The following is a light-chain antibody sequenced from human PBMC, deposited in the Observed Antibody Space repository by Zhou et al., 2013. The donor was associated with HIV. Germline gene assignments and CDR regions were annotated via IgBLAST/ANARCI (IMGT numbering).Light chain of an antibody. CDR3: QQYGSSRLT. Sequence: EIVLTQSPGTLSLSPGERATLSCRASQTVSSNYLAWYQQKPGQAPRLLIYGASTRPTGIPDRFSGSGSGTDFTLTISRLEPEDFAVYYCQQYGSSRLT. V-gene: IGKV3-20*01. CDR1: QTVSSNY. J-gene: IGKJ4*01. CDR2: GAS.